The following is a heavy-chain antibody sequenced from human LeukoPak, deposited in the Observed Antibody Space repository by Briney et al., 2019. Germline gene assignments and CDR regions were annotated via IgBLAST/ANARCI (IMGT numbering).Heavy chain of an antibody. Sequence: GGSLRLSCAASGFAFSSYNMNWVRQAPGKGLEWISYIGSSGSPTHYADSVGGRFTISRDNAKNSLYLQMNSLRDEDTAVYFCASLDTAKQPLANHWGQGTLVTVSS. V-gene: IGHV3-48*02. CDR3: ASLDTAKQPLANH. J-gene: IGHJ5*02. D-gene: IGHD5-18*01. CDR1: GFAFSSYN. CDR2: IGSSGSPT.